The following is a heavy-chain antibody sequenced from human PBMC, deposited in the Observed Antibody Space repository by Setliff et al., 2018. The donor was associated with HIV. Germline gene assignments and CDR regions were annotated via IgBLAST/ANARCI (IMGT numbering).Heavy chain of an antibody. Sequence: GSLRLSCAVSGFTFSSYAMHWVRQAPGKGLEWVAVISYDGSNKYYADSVKGRFTISRDNSKNTLYLQMISLRADDTAVYYCAKSLLVAGNDYWGQGTLVTVSS. V-gene: IGHV3-30*18. CDR1: GFTFSSYA. D-gene: IGHD2-8*02. CDR3: AKSLLVAGNDY. J-gene: IGHJ4*02. CDR2: ISYDGSNK.